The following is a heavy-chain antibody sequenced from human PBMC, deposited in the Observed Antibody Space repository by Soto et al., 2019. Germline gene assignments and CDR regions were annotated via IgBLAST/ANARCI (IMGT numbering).Heavy chain of an antibody. CDR2: IYHSGSA. CDR1: GGSISSGGYS. V-gene: IGHV4-30-2*01. Sequence: QLQLQESGSGLVKPSQTLSLTCAVSGGSISSGGYSWTWIRQPPGKGLEWIGYIYHSGSAYYNPSHQSRVPMSVDKPKTQFSLKLRSVTAADTAVYYCARAHYGDYGYGMDVWGQGTTVTVSS. D-gene: IGHD4-17*01. CDR3: ARAHYGDYGYGMDV. J-gene: IGHJ6*02.